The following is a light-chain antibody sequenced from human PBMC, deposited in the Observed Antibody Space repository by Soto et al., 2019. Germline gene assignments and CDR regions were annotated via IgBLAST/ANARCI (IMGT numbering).Light chain of an antibody. CDR1: SSDVGGFNY. CDR3: TLYTSENTYV. V-gene: IGLV2-14*01. Sequence: QSVLTQPASVSGSPGQSITISCTGTSSDVGGFNYVSWYQQHPGKAPKLLIFDVYSRPSGISNRFSGSKSGNTASLTISGLQAEDEADYYCTLYTSENTYVFGTGTKVTVL. CDR2: DVY. J-gene: IGLJ1*01.